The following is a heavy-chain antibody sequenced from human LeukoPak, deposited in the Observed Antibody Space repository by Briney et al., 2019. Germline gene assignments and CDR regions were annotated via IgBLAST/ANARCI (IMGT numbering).Heavy chain of an antibody. J-gene: IGHJ2*01. Sequence: GGSLRLSCAASGFTFSSYAMSWVRQAPGKGLEWVSAISGSGGSTYYADSVKGRFTISRDNSKNTLYLQMNSLRAEDTAVYYCAKGPTIFGVVISVFDLWGRGTLVTVSS. D-gene: IGHD3-3*01. CDR2: ISGSGGST. CDR1: GFTFSSYA. CDR3: AKGPTIFGVVISVFDL. V-gene: IGHV3-23*01.